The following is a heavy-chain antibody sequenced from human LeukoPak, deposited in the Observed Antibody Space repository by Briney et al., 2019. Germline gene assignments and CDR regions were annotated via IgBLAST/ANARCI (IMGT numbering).Heavy chain of an antibody. J-gene: IGHJ2*01. V-gene: IGHV3-11*03. CDR2: LSSSSGYI. CDR1: GFTFSDYY. D-gene: IGHD1-26*01. Sequence: GGSLRLSCAASGFTFSDYYMSWIRQAPGKGLEWVSSLSSSSGYINYADSLKGRFTISRDNAENSVYLQMNSLRADDTAVYYFARARIVGTIWYFDFWGRGTLVTVSS. CDR3: ARARIVGTIWYFDF.